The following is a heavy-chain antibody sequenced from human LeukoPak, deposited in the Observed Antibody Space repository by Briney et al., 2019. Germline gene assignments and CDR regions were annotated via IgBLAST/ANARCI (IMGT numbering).Heavy chain of an antibody. J-gene: IGHJ4*02. V-gene: IGHV1-24*01. D-gene: IGHD4-17*01. CDR2: FDPEDGET. Sequence: ASVKVSCKVSGYTLTELSMHWVRQAPGKGLERMGGFDPEDGETIYAQKFQGRVTMTEDTSTDTAYMELSSLRSEDTAVYYCATSQQDYGDYDGSVYYFDYWGQGTLVTVSS. CDR1: GYTLTELS. CDR3: ATSQQDYGDYDGSVYYFDY.